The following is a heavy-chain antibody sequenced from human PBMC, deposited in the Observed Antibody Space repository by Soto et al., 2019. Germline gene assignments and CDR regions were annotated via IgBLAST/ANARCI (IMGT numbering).Heavy chain of an antibody. Sequence: QVQLQQWGAGLLKPSETLSLTCAVYGGSFSGYYWSWIRQPPGKGLEWIGEINHSGSTNYNPSLKSRVTISVDTSKNQFSLKLSSVTAADTAVYYCAGRGGGAAPGVYFDYWGQGTLVTVSS. CDR2: INHSGST. J-gene: IGHJ4*02. V-gene: IGHV4-34*01. CDR1: GGSFSGYY. CDR3: AGRGGGAAPGVYFDY. D-gene: IGHD6-6*01.